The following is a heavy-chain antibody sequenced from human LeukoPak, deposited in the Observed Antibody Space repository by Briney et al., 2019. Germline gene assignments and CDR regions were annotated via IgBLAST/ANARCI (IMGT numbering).Heavy chain of an antibody. V-gene: IGHV4-31*03. Sequence: SETLSLTCTVSGGSISSGGYYWSWARQHPGKGLEWIGYIYYSGSTFHNPSLKSRVTISVDTSKNQFSLKLNSVTAADTAVYYCAADLQAFAFDIWGQGTMVTVSS. CDR3: AADLQAFAFDI. D-gene: IGHD3-3*02. CDR2: IYYSGST. CDR1: GGSISSGGYY. J-gene: IGHJ3*02.